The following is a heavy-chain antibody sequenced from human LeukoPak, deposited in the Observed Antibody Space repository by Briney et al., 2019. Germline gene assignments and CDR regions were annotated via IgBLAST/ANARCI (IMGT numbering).Heavy chain of an antibody. CDR3: ARGVPGYCSGGSCYPMYP. Sequence: ASVKVSCKVSGYTLTELSMHWVRQAPGKGLEWMGGFDPEDGETIYAQKFQGRVTMTEDTSTDTAYMELSSLRSEDTAVYYCARGVPGYCSGGSCYPMYPWGQGTLVTVSS. D-gene: IGHD2-15*01. V-gene: IGHV1-24*01. CDR1: GYTLTELS. J-gene: IGHJ5*02. CDR2: FDPEDGET.